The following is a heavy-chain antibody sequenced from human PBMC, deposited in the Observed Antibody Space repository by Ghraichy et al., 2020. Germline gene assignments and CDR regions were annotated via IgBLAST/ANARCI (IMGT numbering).Heavy chain of an antibody. D-gene: IGHD3-22*01. J-gene: IGHJ5*02. CDR2: IRANGET. Sequence: SETLSLTCSVSGDSFTSVYWSWVRQSPGKGLEWIGYIRANGETSYNPSLGSRVRMSVETSKQKFSLHLSSVTAADTAIYYCAKITNYYDKDAWGRGTLVTVSS. V-gene: IGHV4-4*09. CDR1: GDSFTSVY. CDR3: AKITNYYDKDA.